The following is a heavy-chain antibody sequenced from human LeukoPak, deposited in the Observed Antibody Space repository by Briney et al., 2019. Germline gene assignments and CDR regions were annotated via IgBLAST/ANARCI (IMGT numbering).Heavy chain of an antibody. CDR3: AKDKTGTTSYYYGMDV. CDR1: GSTFSSYA. J-gene: IGHJ6*04. CDR2: ISGSGGST. D-gene: IGHD1-1*01. Sequence: GGSLRLSCAASGSTFSSYAMSWVRQAPGKGLEWVSAISGSGGSTYYADSVKGRFTISRDNSKNTLYLQMNSLRAEDTAVYYCAKDKTGTTSYYYGMDVWGKGTTVTVSS. V-gene: IGHV3-23*01.